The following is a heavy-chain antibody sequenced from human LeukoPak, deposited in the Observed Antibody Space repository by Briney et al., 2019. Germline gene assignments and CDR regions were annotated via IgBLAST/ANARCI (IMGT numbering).Heavy chain of an antibody. V-gene: IGHV3-30-3*01. D-gene: IGHD3-22*01. Sequence: GGSLRLSCAASGFTFNTYDMHWVRQAPGKGLEWVALISYDGGDEYYADSVKGRFTISRDNSKNTLYLQMNSLRAEDTAVYYCARDRVPASSEFDYWGQGTLVTVSP. CDR1: GFTFNTYD. CDR3: ARDRVPASSEFDY. J-gene: IGHJ4*02. CDR2: ISYDGGDE.